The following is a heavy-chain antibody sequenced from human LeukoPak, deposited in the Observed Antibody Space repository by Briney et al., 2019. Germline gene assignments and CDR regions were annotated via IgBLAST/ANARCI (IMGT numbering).Heavy chain of an antibody. CDR2: ISSSSSYI. CDR1: GFTFSSYS. CDR3: ARDLPMAVYAIGNFDY. Sequence: GGSLRLSCAVSGFTFSSYSMNWVRQAPGKGLEWVSSISSSSSYIYYADSVKGRFTISRDNAKNSLYLQMNSLRAEDTAMYYCARDLPMAVYAIGNFDYWGQGTLVTVST. D-gene: IGHD2-8*02. J-gene: IGHJ4*02. V-gene: IGHV3-21*01.